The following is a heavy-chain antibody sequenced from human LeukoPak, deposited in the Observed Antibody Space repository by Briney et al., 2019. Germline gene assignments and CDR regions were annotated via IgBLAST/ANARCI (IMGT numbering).Heavy chain of an antibody. J-gene: IGHJ5*02. CDR3: ARGRVSEQWLDMGGWFDP. V-gene: IGHV4-4*02. Sequence: QSSETLSLTCAVYGVSISSDNWWAWVRQPPGKGLEWIGEINHSGSTNYNPSLKSRVTISVDTSKNQFSLKLSSVTAADTAVYYCARGRVSEQWLDMGGWFDPWGQGTLVTVSS. CDR1: GVSISSDNW. CDR2: INHSGST. D-gene: IGHD6-19*01.